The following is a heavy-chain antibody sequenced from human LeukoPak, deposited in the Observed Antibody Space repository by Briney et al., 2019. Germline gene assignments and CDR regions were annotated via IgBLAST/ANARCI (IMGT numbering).Heavy chain of an antibody. CDR1: GGTFSSYA. J-gene: IGHJ4*02. D-gene: IGHD3-16*01. CDR2: IIPIFGTA. V-gene: IGHV1-69*13. Sequence: GASVKVSRKASGGTFSSYAISWVRQAPGQGLEWMGGIIPIFGTANYAQKFQGRVTITADESTSTAYMELSSLRSEDTAVYYCARGAREGGFDYWGQGTLVTVSS. CDR3: ARGAREGGFDY.